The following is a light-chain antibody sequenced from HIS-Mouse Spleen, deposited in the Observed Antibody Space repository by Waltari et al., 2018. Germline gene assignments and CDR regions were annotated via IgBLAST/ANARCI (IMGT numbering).Light chain of an antibody. Sequence: QSALTQPASVSGSPGQSITISCTGTSSDVGGYNYVSWYQQHPGKAPKLMIYDVSNRPSGGSSRFSGSKSGNTASLTISGLQAEDEADYYCSSYTSSSTEVFGGGTKLTVL. CDR3: SSYTSSSTEV. J-gene: IGLJ2*01. CDR2: DVS. V-gene: IGLV2-14*03. CDR1: SSDVGGYNY.